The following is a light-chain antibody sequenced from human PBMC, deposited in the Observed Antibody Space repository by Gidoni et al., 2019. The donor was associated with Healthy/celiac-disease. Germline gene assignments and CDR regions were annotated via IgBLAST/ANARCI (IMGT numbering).Light chain of an antibody. CDR1: QSVSSY. J-gene: IGKJ1*01. V-gene: IGKV3-11*01. CDR3: QQRGT. Sequence: VLTQSPATLSLSPGERATLSCRASQSVSSYLAWYQQKPGQAPRLLIYDASNRATGIQARFSGSGCGTDFTLTISSLEPEDFAVYYCQQRGTFGQGTKVEIK. CDR2: DAS.